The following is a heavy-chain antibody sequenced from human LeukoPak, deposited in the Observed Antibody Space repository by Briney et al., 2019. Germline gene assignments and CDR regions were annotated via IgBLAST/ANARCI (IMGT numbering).Heavy chain of an antibody. CDR3: AREQDHTFGI. V-gene: IGHV3-66*01. Sequence: GGSLRLSCAASGLTVSSNYMTWLRQAPGRGLEWVSLIYIAGSTTYADSVRGRFTISRDNSKNTLYLQMNSLRAEDTAMYYCAREQDHTFGIWGQGTMVTVSS. D-gene: IGHD1-14*01. CDR2: IYIAGST. CDR1: GLTVSSNY. J-gene: IGHJ3*02.